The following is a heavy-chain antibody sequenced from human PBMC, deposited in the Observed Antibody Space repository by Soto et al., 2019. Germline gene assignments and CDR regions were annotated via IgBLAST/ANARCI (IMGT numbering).Heavy chain of an antibody. CDR3: GRGLGGGWYYFDY. Sequence: GASVKGSCQASWYTFTRFYIHWVGPAPGQGLEGMGWINPNRGGTNYAKKFQGWVTMTRDTSISTAYMELSRLRSDDTAVYYCGRGLGGGWYYFDYWGPGTLVTVSS. V-gene: IGHV1-2*04. CDR2: INPNRGGT. CDR1: WYTFTRFY. D-gene: IGHD6-19*01. J-gene: IGHJ4*02.